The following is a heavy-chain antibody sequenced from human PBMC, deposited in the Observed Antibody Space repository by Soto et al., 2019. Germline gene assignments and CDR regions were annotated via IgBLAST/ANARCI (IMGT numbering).Heavy chain of an antibody. CDR1: GFTFRSHG. CDR3: AKDRLISRPRYYYYYMDV. Sequence: GALGPSCSGSGFTFRSHGIHRGRQAPGKGLEWVAVISYDGSNKYYADSVKGRFTISRDNSKNTLYLQMNSLRAEDTAVYYCAKDRLISRPRYYYYYMDVWGKGTTVTVSS. CDR2: ISYDGSNK. V-gene: IGHV3-30*18. D-gene: IGHD2-21*02. J-gene: IGHJ6*03.